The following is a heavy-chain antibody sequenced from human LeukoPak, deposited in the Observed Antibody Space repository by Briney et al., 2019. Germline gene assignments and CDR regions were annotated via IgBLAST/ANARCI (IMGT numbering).Heavy chain of an antibody. CDR3: AKSPKSPAISMVRGVSSYNYYMDV. V-gene: IGHV3-30*18. Sequence: GGSLRLSCAASGFTFSRYGMHWVRQAPGKGLEWVALISYDKSNRYYADSVKGRFTISRDNSKNTMYLQMNSLRVEDTAFYYCAKSPKSPAISMVRGVSSYNYYMDVWGKGTTVTISS. CDR2: ISYDKSNR. J-gene: IGHJ6*03. CDR1: GFTFSRYG. D-gene: IGHD3-10*01.